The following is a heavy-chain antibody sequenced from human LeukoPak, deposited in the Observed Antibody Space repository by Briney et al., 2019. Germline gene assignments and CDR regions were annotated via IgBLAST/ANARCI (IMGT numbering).Heavy chain of an antibody. J-gene: IGHJ4*02. CDR2: ISSSSCI. V-gene: IGHV3-21*01. D-gene: IGHD2-2*01. CDR1: GFTFSSYS. Sequence: GGSLRLSCAASGFTFSSYSMNWVRQAPGKGLEWVSSISSSSCIYYAGSVKGRFTISRDNAKNSLFLQMNSLRAEDTAVYYCAREGYCSSTTCLPDYWGQGTLITVSS. CDR3: AREGYCSSTTCLPDY.